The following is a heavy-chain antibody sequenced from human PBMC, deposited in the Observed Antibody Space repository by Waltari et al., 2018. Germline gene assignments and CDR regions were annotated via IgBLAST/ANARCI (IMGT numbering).Heavy chain of an antibody. CDR1: GAGFNRCD. V-gene: IGHV1-8*03. D-gene: IGHD3-22*01. CDR2: MNPNSGNT. Sequence: QVQLVQFGAAVRQTGASVKVSRKASGAGFNRCDIHRVRQATGQGLEWMGWMNPNSGNTGYAQKFQGRVTITRNTSISTAYMELSSLRSEDTAVYYCARDSSATKGFDYWGQGTLVTVSS. CDR3: ARDSSATKGFDY. J-gene: IGHJ4*02.